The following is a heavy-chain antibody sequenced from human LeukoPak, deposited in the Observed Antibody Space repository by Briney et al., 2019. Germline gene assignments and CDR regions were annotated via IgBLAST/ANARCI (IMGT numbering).Heavy chain of an antibody. V-gene: IGHV1-8*03. CDR1: GYTFTSYD. CDR2: VNPNSGNT. Sequence: GASVKVSCKASGYTFTSYDINWVRQATGQGLEWMGWVNPNSGNTGYAQKFQGRVTITRNTSISTAYMELSSLRSEDTAVYYCARGPRYYYGSGSYYPKYYFDYWGQGTLVTVSS. CDR3: ARGPRYYYGSGSYYPKYYFDY. J-gene: IGHJ4*02. D-gene: IGHD3-10*01.